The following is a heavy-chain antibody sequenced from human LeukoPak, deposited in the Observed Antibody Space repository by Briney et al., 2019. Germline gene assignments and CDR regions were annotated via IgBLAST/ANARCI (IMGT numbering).Heavy chain of an antibody. D-gene: IGHD1-26*01. Sequence: GGSLRLSCVFSGFTFSNYWMNWVRQAPGKGLEWVSSISSSSSYIYYADSVKGRFTISRDNAKNSLYLQMNSLRAEDTAVYYCARGLNSGSQSYWGQGTLVTVSS. CDR2: ISSSSSYI. J-gene: IGHJ4*02. CDR1: GFTFSNYW. CDR3: ARGLNSGSQSY. V-gene: IGHV3-21*01.